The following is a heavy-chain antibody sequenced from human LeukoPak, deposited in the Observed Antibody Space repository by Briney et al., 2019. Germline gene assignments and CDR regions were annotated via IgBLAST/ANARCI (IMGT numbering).Heavy chain of an antibody. CDR2: INPSGGST. CDR1: GYTFTSYY. CDR3: AVATILGVSNDAFDI. D-gene: IGHD5-24*01. J-gene: IGHJ3*02. Sequence: GPVKVSCKASGYTFTSYYMHCVRQAPGQGLEWMGIINPSGGSTSYAQKFQGRVTMTRDTSTSTVYMELSSLRSEDTAVYYCAVATILGVSNDAFDIWGQGTMVTVSS. V-gene: IGHV1-46*01.